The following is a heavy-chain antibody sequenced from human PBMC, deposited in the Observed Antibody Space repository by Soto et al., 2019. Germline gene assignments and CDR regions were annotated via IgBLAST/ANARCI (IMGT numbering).Heavy chain of an antibody. V-gene: IGHV3-23*01. J-gene: IGHJ4*02. Sequence: GGSLRLSCAASRFTFSNARMSWVRQAPGKGLEWVSAISGSGGSTYYADSVKGRFTISRDNSKNTLYLQMSSLRAEDTAVYYCAKWTTHYYDSSGCLIGAGCYFDYWGQGTLVTVSS. D-gene: IGHD3-22*01. CDR2: ISGSGGST. CDR1: RFTFSNAR. CDR3: AKWTTHYYDSSGCLIGAGCYFDY.